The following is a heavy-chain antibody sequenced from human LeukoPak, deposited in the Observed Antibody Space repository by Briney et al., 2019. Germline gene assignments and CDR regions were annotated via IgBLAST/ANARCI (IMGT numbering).Heavy chain of an antibody. Sequence: ASVKVSCKASGYSPTDYYMHWVRPVPGRGREWVGSINPNSAATKYAQTLQGRVTLARDTSISTAYMELRSLRSDGTAVYYGARDGRWLLGWTTTGFFDCCHQGMVVIVS. V-gene: IGHV1-2*02. CDR1: GYSPTDYY. CDR3: ARDGRWLLGWTTTGFFDC. D-gene: IGHD3-3*01. CDR2: INPNSAAT. J-gene: IGHJ4*02.